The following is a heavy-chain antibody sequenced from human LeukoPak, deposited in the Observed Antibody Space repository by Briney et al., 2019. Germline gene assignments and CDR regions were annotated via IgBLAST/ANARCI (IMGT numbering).Heavy chain of an antibody. D-gene: IGHD4-17*01. CDR3: ARWGTVTRFVVDY. Sequence: GESLKISCTGSGDSFNSYWIDWVRQMPGKGLEWMGTIYPGDSDTKYSPSFQGQVTISADKSITTAYLQWRSLKASDTAMYYCARWGTVTRFVVDYWGQGTLVTVSS. V-gene: IGHV5-51*01. CDR2: IYPGDSDT. CDR1: GDSFNSYW. J-gene: IGHJ4*02.